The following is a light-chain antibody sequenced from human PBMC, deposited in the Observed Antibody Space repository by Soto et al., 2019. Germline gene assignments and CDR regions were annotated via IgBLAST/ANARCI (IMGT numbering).Light chain of an antibody. J-gene: IGLJ1*01. V-gene: IGLV2-18*02. CDR1: SSDVGSYNR. CDR3: TSYTSSSTYV. CDR2: DVR. Sequence: QSVLTQPPSVSGSPGQSVTISCTGTSSDVGSYNRVSWYQQPPGTAPKLMIYDVRNRPSGVPDRFSGSKSGNAASLTISGLQAEDVADYYCTSYTSSSTYVFLTGTMVPVL.